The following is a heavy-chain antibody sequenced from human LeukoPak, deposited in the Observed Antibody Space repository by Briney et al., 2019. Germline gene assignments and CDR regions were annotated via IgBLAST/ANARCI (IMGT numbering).Heavy chain of an antibody. CDR1: GITLSNYG. D-gene: IGHD3-22*01. CDR3: AKRGVVIRVILVGFHKEAYYFDS. J-gene: IGHJ4*02. Sequence: GGSLRLSCAVSGITLSNYGMSWVRQAPGKELEWVAGISDSGGRTNYADSVKGRFTISRDNPKNTLYLQMNSLRAEDTAVYFCAKRGVVIRVILVGFHKEAYYFDSWGQGALVTVSS. CDR2: ISDSGGRT. V-gene: IGHV3-23*01.